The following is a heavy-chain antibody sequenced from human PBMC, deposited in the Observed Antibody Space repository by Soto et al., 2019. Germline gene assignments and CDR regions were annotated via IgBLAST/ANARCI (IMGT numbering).Heavy chain of an antibody. CDR1: GFTFTSSA. J-gene: IGHJ6*02. CDR2: IVVGSGNT. CDR3: AAEYPPPYYDFWSGNGMDV. Sequence: SVKVSCKASGFTFTSSAVQWVRQPRGQRLEWIGWIVVGSGNTNYEQKFQERVTITRDMSTSTAYMELSSLRSEDTAVDYGAAEYPPPYYDFWSGNGMDVWGQGTTVTVSS. D-gene: IGHD3-3*01. V-gene: IGHV1-58*01.